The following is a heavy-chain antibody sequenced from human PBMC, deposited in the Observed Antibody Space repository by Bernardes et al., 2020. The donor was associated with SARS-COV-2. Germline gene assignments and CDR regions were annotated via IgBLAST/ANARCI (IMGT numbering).Heavy chain of an antibody. CDR2: ISNGGGRYT. CDR3: ARESRYSSSSFILDY. CDR1: GFTFSDYY. J-gene: IGHJ4*02. V-gene: IGHV3-11*06. D-gene: IGHD6-6*01. Sequence: LQLSCADCGFTFSDYYMNWIRTAPGMGLEWVSYISNGGGRYTNYADSVKGRFTISRDVAKNSLYLQMNSLRAEDTAVYYCARESRYSSSSFILDYWGQGTLVTVSS.